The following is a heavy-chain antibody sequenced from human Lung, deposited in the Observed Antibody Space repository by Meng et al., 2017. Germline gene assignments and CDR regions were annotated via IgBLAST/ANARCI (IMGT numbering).Heavy chain of an antibody. V-gene: IGHV3-15*01. D-gene: IGHD3-9*01. CDR1: GFDFSNAW. Sequence: EVHLGGVGCDVVKPGGSIILSCAGSGFDFSNAWIGWVRQAPGKGLEWVGRMKSNTDGGTAEYAVPVTGRITISRDDSKSTLYLQLRRLATDDTCVYYCSWDDRAVSDYWGQGTLVTVSS. CDR2: MKSNTDGGTA. CDR3: SWDDRAVSDY. J-gene: IGHJ4*02.